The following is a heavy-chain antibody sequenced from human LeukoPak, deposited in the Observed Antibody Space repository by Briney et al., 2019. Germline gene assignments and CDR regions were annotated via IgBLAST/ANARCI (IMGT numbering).Heavy chain of an antibody. CDR2: ISGSGDKT. J-gene: IGHJ4*02. Sequence: GGSLRFSCAASGFTFRSFPMTWVRQAPGKGLEWVSAISGSGDKTDYADSVEGRFTISRDNSKNTLYLQMNSLRAEDTAVYYRAKDRGYWGQGTLATVSS. V-gene: IGHV3-23*01. CDR1: GFTFRSFP. CDR3: AKDRGY.